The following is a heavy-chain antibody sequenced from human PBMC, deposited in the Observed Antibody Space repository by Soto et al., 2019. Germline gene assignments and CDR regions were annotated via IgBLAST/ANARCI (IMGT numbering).Heavy chain of an antibody. D-gene: IGHD6-13*01. J-gene: IGHJ5*02. CDR1: GGTFSSYT. Sequence: QVQLVQSGGEVKKPGSSVKVSCKASGGTFSSYTISWVRLVPGQGLEWMGRIIPILGIANYAQKFQGRVTKTADKSTSTAYMELSSLRSEDTPVYYCARDESSIWYGNWFDPWGQGPLVTVSS. CDR2: IIPILGIA. CDR3: ARDESSIWYGNWFDP. V-gene: IGHV1-69*08.